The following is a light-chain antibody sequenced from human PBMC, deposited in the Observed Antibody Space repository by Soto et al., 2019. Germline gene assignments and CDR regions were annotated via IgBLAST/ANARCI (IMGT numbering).Light chain of an antibody. CDR2: GNS. CDR1: SSNIGAGYD. CDR3: QSYDSSLSGYV. J-gene: IGLJ1*01. V-gene: IGLV1-40*01. Sequence: SALTQPPSVSGAPGQRVTISCTGISSNIGAGYDVHWYQQLPGTAPKLLIYGNSNRPSGVPDRFSGSKSGTSASLAITGLQAEDEADYYCQSYDSSLSGYVFGTGTKVTVL.